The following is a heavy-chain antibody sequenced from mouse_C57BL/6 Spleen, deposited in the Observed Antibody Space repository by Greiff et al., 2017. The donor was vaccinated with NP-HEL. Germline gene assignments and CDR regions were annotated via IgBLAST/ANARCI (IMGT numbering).Heavy chain of an antibody. Sequence: VHVKQSGAELVKPGASVKLSCTASGFNIKDYYMHWVKQRTEQGLEWIGRIDPEDGETKYAPKFQGKATITADTSSNTAYLQLSSLTSEDTAVYYCARTELDGEGYFDVWGTGTTVTVSS. D-gene: IGHD1-2*01. J-gene: IGHJ1*03. CDR1: GFNIKDYY. V-gene: IGHV14-2*01. CDR3: ARTELDGEGYFDV. CDR2: IDPEDGET.